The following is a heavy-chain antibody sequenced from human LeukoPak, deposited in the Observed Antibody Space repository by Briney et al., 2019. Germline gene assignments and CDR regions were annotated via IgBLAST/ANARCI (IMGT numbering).Heavy chain of an antibody. D-gene: IGHD3-3*01. CDR2: ISGSGGST. Sequence: GGSLRLSCAASGFTFSSYAMSWVRPAPGKGLEWVSAISGSGGSTYYADSVKGRFTISRDNSKNTLYLQMNSLRAEDTAVYYCASSQYYDFWSGYYAADYWGQGTLVTVSS. V-gene: IGHV3-23*01. CDR3: ASSQYYDFWSGYYAADY. J-gene: IGHJ4*02. CDR1: GFTFSSYA.